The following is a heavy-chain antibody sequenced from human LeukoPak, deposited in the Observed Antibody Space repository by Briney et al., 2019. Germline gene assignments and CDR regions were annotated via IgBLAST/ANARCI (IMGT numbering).Heavy chain of an antibody. CDR3: SVYDYVWGSYRESDAFDI. V-gene: IGHV1-2*02. Sequence: ASVKVSCKASGYTFTGYYMHWVRQAPGQGLEWMGWINPNSGGTNYAQKFQGRVTMTRDTSISTAYMELSRLRSDDTAVYYCSVYDYVWGSYRESDAFDIWGQGTMGTVSS. CDR1: GYTFTGYY. D-gene: IGHD3-16*02. CDR2: INPNSGGT. J-gene: IGHJ3*02.